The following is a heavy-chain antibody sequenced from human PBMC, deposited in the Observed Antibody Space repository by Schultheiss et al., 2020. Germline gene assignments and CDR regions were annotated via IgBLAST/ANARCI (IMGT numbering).Heavy chain of an antibody. J-gene: IGHJ4*02. V-gene: IGHV4-30-2*03. Sequence: SETLSLTCAVSGGSISSGGYSWSWIRQPPGKGLEWIGSIFYSGTTYYTPSLESRVTISVDTSKNQFSLKLSSVTAADTAVYYCARQRKSYSSSSPYFDYWGQGTLVTVSS. CDR3: ARQRKSYSSSSPYFDY. CDR1: GGSISSGGYS. CDR2: IFYSGTT. D-gene: IGHD6-6*01.